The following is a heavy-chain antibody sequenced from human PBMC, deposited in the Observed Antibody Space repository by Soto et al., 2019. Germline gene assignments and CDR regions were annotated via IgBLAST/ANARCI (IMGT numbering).Heavy chain of an antibody. CDR3: ARAPEGKGTVVSRYAFDL. Sequence: QVQLVQSGAEVKKPVASVKLSCKASGYAFTSYGISWVRQAPGQERERKGWISVYNGNTKYAQKLQGRVSMTTDTSKSTANMELRSLRSDDTAVYYCARAPEGKGTVVSRYAFDLWGQGTMVTVSS. D-gene: IGHD2-15*01. J-gene: IGHJ3*01. CDR1: GYAFTSYG. CDR2: ISVYNGNT. V-gene: IGHV1-18*04.